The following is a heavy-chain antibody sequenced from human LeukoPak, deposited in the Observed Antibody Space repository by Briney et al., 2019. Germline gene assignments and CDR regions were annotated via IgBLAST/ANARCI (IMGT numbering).Heavy chain of an antibody. V-gene: IGHV3-30*04. Sequence: GGSLRLSCTASGFTFSNHAMHWVRQAPGKGLEWVALISYDGSNKYYSDSVRGRFTISRDNSQNTLYMQMNSLRDEDTAVYYCARENWNYGFDYWGQGTLVTVSS. D-gene: IGHD1-7*01. CDR2: ISYDGSNK. J-gene: IGHJ4*02. CDR1: GFTFSNHA. CDR3: ARENWNYGFDY.